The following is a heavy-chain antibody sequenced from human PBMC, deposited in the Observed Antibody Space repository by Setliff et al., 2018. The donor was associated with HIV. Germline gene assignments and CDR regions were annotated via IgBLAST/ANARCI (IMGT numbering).Heavy chain of an antibody. CDR1: GFTFSTYS. CDR3: ASRSDY. V-gene: IGHV3-48*01. CDR2: ISSSSSTI. Sequence: GSLKISCAASGFTFSTYSMNWVRQAPGKGLEWISYISSSSSTIYYADSVKGRFTISRDNAKNSLYLQMNSLRAEDTAVYYCASRSDYWGQGTLVTVSS. J-gene: IGHJ4*02.